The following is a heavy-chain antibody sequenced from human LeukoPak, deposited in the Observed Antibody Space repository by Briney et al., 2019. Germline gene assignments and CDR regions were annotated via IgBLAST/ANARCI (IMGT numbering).Heavy chain of an antibody. CDR1: GFTFSSYS. CDR3: ARGRSIAGPWKRFDP. V-gene: IGHV3-48*01. Sequence: QAGGSLRLSCAASGFTFSSYSMNWVRQAPGKGLEWVSYISSSSSTIYYADSVKGRFTISRDNAKNSLYLQMNSLRAEDTAVYYCARGRSIAGPWKRFDPWGQGTLVTVSS. D-gene: IGHD6-6*01. CDR2: ISSSSSTI. J-gene: IGHJ5*02.